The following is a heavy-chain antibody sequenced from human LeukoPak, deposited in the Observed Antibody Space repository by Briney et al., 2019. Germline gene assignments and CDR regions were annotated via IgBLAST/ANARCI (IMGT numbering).Heavy chain of an antibody. J-gene: IGHJ4*02. V-gene: IGHV3-53*01. CDR3: ATSAAVRLFDY. D-gene: IGHD2-2*01. CDR2: IYSGGST. Sequence: PGGSLKLSCEGSGFTVSSNYMSWVRQAPGKGLEWFSVIYSGGSTYYAGSVKGRFTISKDNSKNTLYLQMNSLRAEDTAVYYCATSAAVRLFDYWGQGALVTVSS. CDR1: GFTVSSNY.